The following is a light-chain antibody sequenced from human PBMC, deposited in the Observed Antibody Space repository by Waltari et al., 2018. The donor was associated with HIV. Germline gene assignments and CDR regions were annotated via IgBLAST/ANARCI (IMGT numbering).Light chain of an antibody. Sequence: TQSPSTLSASVGDTVTITCRTSENIGNWLAWYQMKPGKAPDLLIYRASTLKSGVPSRFSGRGSGTEFALTVRGLQPDDFGTFFCQQYNVYPWTFGQGTRVDLK. CDR3: QQYNVYPWT. V-gene: IGKV1-5*03. J-gene: IGKJ1*01. CDR1: ENIGNW. CDR2: RAS.